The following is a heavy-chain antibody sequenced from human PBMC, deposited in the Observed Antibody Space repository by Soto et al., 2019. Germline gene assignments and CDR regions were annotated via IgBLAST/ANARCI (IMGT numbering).Heavy chain of an antibody. J-gene: IGHJ6*04. CDR2: IDPNSGAT. D-gene: IGHD3-10*01. CDR3: TRGYGSSATMELRFGMDV. CDR1: GYILTGYS. V-gene: IGHV1-2*02. Sequence: QVYLVQSGAEVRRPGASVKVSCTAFGYILTGYSLHWVRQAPGQGLEWMGWIDPNSGATNSAEQFPGRASMTRDTSFTAAYLELSIWRSYDTAVYYWTRGYGSSATMELRFGMDVWSEGNTISVSS.